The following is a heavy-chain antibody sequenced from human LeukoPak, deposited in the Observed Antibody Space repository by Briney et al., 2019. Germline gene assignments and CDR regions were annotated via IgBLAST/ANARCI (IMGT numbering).Heavy chain of an antibody. D-gene: IGHD3-10*01. V-gene: IGHV3-9*01. J-gene: IGHJ4*02. Sequence: TGGSLRLSCAASGFTFDDYAMHWVRQAPGKGLEWVSGISWNSGSIGYADSAKGRFTISRDNAKNSLYLQMNSLRAEDTALYYCAKDNRYGSGSYAGVTGLDYWGQGTLVTVSS. CDR1: GFTFDDYA. CDR2: ISWNSGSI. CDR3: AKDNRYGSGSYAGVTGLDY.